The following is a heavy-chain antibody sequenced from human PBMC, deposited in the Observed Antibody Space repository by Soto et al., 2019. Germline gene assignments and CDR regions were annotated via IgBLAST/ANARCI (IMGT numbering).Heavy chain of an antibody. Sequence: ASVKVSCKASGYTFTSYGISWVRQAPGQGLEWMGWISAYNGNTNYAQKLQGRVTMTTDTSTSTAYMELRSLRSDDTAVYYCARGCGYEPRCYYYGMDVWGQGTTVTVSS. CDR1: GYTFTSYG. CDR3: ARGCGYEPRCYYYGMDV. J-gene: IGHJ6*02. V-gene: IGHV1-18*01. D-gene: IGHD5-12*01. CDR2: ISAYNGNT.